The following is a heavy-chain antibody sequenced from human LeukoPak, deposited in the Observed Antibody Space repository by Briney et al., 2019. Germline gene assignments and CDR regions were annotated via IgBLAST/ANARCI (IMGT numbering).Heavy chain of an antibody. D-gene: IGHD6-13*01. CDR3: ARRGRGQQGAFDY. CDR2: IYNSGTIYYSGST. V-gene: IGHV4-59*08. Sequence: SETLSLTCTVSGGSMSSNYWSWIRQPPGKGLEWIGYIYNSGTIYYSGSTNYNPSLKSRVTISVDTSKNQFSLKLSSVTAADTAVYYCARRGRGQQGAFDYWGQGTLVTVSS. J-gene: IGHJ4*02. CDR1: GGSMSSNY.